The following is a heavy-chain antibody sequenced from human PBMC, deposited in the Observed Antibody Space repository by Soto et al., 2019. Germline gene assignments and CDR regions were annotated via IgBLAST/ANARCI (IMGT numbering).Heavy chain of an antibody. D-gene: IGHD3-10*01. CDR3: AKDRSLVRGPMPY. V-gene: IGHV3-30*02. CDR1: GFTFSSYG. Sequence: PGGSLRLSCAASGFTFSSYGMHWVRQAPGKGLEWVAVIRYDGSNKYYADSVKGRFTISRDNSKNTLYLQMNSLRAEDTAVYYCAKDRSLVRGPMPYWGQGTLVTVSS. CDR2: IRYDGSNK. J-gene: IGHJ4*02.